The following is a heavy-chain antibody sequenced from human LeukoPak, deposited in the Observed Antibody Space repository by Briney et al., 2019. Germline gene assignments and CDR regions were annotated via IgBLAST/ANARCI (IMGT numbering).Heavy chain of an antibody. CDR3: AREQLGGFYYYYYYMDV. D-gene: IGHD3-16*01. CDR1: GFTFSSYE. CDR2: ISSSGSTI. V-gene: IGHV3-48*03. J-gene: IGHJ6*03. Sequence: PGGSLGLSCAASGFTFSSYEMNWVRQAPGKGLEWVSYISSSGSTIYYADSVKGRFTISRDNAKNSLYLQMNSLRAEDTAIYYCAREQLGGFYYYYYYMDVWGKGTTVTVSS.